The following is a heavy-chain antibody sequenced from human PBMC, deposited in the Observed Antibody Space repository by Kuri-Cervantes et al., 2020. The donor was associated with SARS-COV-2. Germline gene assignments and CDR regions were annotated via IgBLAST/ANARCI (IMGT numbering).Heavy chain of an antibody. D-gene: IGHD1-7*01. V-gene: IGHV4-38-2*02. Sequence: GSLRLSCTVSGYSISSGYYWGWIRQPPGKGLEWIGSIYHSGSTYYNPSLKSRVTISVDTSKNQFSLKLSSVTAADTAVYYCARDPETSWYFDLWGRGTLVTVSS. J-gene: IGHJ2*01. CDR3: ARDPETSWYFDL. CDR1: GYSISSGYY. CDR2: IYHSGST.